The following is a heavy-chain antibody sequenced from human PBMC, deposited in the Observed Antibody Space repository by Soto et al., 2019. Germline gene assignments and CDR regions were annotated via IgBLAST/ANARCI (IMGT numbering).Heavy chain of an antibody. CDR2: IYPADSDA. D-gene: IGHD4-4*01. J-gene: IGHJ6*02. Sequence: GESLKISCKVSGYRFTTYWIGWVRQMPGKGLEWLGIIYPADSDARYSPSFQGQVTISADKSISTAYLQRSSLKASDTAIYYCARQTTVTLYYYNYGMDVWGQGTTVTVSS. V-gene: IGHV5-51*01. CDR1: GYRFTTYW. CDR3: ARQTTVTLYYYNYGMDV.